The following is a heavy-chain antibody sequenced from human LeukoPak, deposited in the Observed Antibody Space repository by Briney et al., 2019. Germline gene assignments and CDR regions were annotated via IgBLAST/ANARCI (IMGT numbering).Heavy chain of an antibody. D-gene: IGHD5-24*01. J-gene: IGHJ4*02. V-gene: IGHV1-46*03. CDR3: ASFISGDSDGYPLAGSY. Sequence: ASVKVSCKASGYTFTGYYMHWVRQAPGQGLEWMGIINPSGGSTSYAQKFQGRVTMTRDTSTSTVYMELSSLRSEDTAVYYCASFISGDSDGYPLAGSYWGQGTLVTVSS. CDR1: GYTFTGYY. CDR2: INPSGGST.